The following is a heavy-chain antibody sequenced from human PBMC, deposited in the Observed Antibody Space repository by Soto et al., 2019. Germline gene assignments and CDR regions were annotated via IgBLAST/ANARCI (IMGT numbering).Heavy chain of an antibody. V-gene: IGHV3-30*02. Sequence: PGGSLRLSCAASGFTFSSYGMHWVRQAPGKRLEWVAVIWYDGSNKYYADSVKGRFTISRDNSKNTLYLQMNSLRAEDTAVYYCAKDPGPSVEYSSGGVDYWGQGTLVTVSS. J-gene: IGHJ4*02. CDR3: AKDPGPSVEYSSGGVDY. D-gene: IGHD6-19*01. CDR1: GFTFSSYG. CDR2: IWYDGSNK.